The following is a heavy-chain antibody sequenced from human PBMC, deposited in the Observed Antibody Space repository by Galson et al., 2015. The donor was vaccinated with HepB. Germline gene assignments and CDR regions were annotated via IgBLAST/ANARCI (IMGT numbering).Heavy chain of an antibody. V-gene: IGHV1-46*01. Sequence: SCKASGYTFTSYYMHWVRQAPGRGLEWMGIINPSGGSTSYAQKFQGRVTMTRDTSTSTVYMELSSLRSEDTAVYYCARDRSSGPEGYWGQGTLVTVSS. J-gene: IGHJ4*02. CDR1: GYTFTSYY. CDR2: INPSGGST. CDR3: ARDRSSGPEGY. D-gene: IGHD3-22*01.